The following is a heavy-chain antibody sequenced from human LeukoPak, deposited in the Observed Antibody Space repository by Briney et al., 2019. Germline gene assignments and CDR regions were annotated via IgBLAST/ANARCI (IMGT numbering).Heavy chain of an antibody. CDR1: GGSFSGYY. CDR2: IFYMGSS. D-gene: IGHD6-19*01. V-gene: IGHV4-59*01. CDR3: ARYKGSGSPYWYFDL. J-gene: IGHJ2*01. Sequence: PSETLSLTCAVYGGSFSGYYWSWVRQPPGKGLEYIGYIFYMGSSNYNPSLRSRVTMSVDTSKNQFSLNLNSLTAADTAIYYCARYKGSGSPYWYFDLWGRGALVTVSS.